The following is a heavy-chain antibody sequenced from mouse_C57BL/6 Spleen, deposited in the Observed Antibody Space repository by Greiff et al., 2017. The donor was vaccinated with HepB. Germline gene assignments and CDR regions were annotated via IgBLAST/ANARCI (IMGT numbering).Heavy chain of an antibody. CDR1: GYTFTDYN. CDR2: INPNNGGT. Sequence: EVQLQQSGPELVKPGASVKMSCKASGYTFTDYNMHWVKQSHGKSLEWIGYINPNNGGTSYNQKFKGKATLTVNKSSSTAYMELRSLTSEDSAVYYCARGWLLRAWFAYWGQGTLDTVSA. J-gene: IGHJ3*01. D-gene: IGHD2-3*01. CDR3: ARGWLLRAWFAY. V-gene: IGHV1-22*01.